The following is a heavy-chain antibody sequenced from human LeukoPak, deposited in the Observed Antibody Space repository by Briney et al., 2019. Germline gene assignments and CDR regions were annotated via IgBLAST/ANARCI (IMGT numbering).Heavy chain of an antibody. J-gene: IGHJ4*02. CDR2: FSYDGSNK. CDR3: AREKGNVIMLYAPTGPYDY. D-gene: IGHD2-8*01. CDR1: GFTFNNDA. V-gene: IGHV3-30*04. Sequence: GRSLRLSCAASGFTFNNDAIHWVRQAPGKGLEWVAVFSYDGSNKYYADSVKGRFTISRDNAKNSLHLQMNSLRAEDTAVYYCAREKGNVIMLYAPTGPYDYWGQGTLVTVSS.